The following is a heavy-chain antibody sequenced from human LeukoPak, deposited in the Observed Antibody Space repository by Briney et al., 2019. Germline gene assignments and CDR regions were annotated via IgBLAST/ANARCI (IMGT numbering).Heavy chain of an antibody. Sequence: GGSLRLSCAASGLTFDDYAMHWVRQSPGKGLEWVSLISWDGDKTYYADSVKGRFTISRDNSKNSLYLQMNSLRSEDTALYYCAKDGNPGYASTFYGIQNYYYYYYMDVWGKGTTVTVSS. CDR1: GLTFDDYA. J-gene: IGHJ6*03. CDR3: AKDGNPGYASTFYGIQNYYYYYYMDV. D-gene: IGHD6-13*01. V-gene: IGHV3-43*01. CDR2: ISWDGDKT.